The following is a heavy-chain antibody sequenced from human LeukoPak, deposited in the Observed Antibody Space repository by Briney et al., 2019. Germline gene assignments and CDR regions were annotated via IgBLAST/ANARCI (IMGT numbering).Heavy chain of an antibody. CDR3: ARCLDSTSCYQGD. D-gene: IGHD2-2*01. J-gene: IGHJ4*02. V-gene: IGHV4-39*07. Sequence: SETLSLTCTVSGGSISSSSYYWGWIRQPPGKGLEWIGSIYYSGSTYYNPSLKSRVTISVDTSKNQFSLKLSSVTAADTAVYYCARCLDSTSCYQGDWGQGTLVTVSS. CDR2: IYYSGST. CDR1: GGSISSSSYY.